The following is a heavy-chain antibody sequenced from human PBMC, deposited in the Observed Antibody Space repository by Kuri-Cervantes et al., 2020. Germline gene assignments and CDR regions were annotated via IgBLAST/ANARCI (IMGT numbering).Heavy chain of an antibody. J-gene: IGHJ6*02. CDR2: INSDGSST. Sequence: GESLKISCASPGFTFRSYWMHLVRQAPGKGLVWVSRINSDGSSTSYADSVKGRFTISRDNAKNTLYLQMNSLRAEDTAVYYCARGEVARDLYYYYGMDVWGQGTTVTVSS. CDR3: ARGEVARDLYYYYGMDV. V-gene: IGHV3-74*01. D-gene: IGHD2-15*01. CDR1: GFTFRSYW.